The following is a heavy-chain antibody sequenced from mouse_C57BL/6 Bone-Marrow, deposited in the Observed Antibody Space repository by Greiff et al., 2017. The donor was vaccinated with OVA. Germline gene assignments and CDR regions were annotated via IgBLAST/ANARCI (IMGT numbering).Heavy chain of an antibody. CDR2: IDPETGGT. Sequence: QVQLQQSGAELAKPGASVKLSCKASGYTFTDYEMHWVKQTPVHGLEWIGAIDPETGGTAYNQKFKGKAILTADKSSSTAYMELRSLTSEDSAVYYCTRLYGSSSYWYFDVWGTGTTVTVSS. CDR3: TRLYGSSSYWYFDV. D-gene: IGHD1-1*01. CDR1: GYTFTDYE. V-gene: IGHV1-15*01. J-gene: IGHJ1*03.